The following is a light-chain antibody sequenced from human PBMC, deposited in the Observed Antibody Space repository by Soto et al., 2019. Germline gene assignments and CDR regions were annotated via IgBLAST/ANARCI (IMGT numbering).Light chain of an antibody. Sequence: GDIVTITFRASQGISSYLAWYRQKPGKAPKLLIYAASTLQSGVPSRFSGSGSGTDSTLTISSLQPEDFATYYCQQLNSYPPWAFGQGTKVDIK. V-gene: IGKV1-9*01. J-gene: IGKJ1*01. CDR3: QQLNSYPPWA. CDR1: QGISSY. CDR2: AAS.